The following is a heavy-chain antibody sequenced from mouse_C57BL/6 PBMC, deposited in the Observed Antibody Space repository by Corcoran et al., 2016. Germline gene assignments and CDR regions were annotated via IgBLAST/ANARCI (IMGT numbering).Heavy chain of an antibody. CDR3: ARELAWFAY. CDR1: GYSITSGYY. CDR2: ISYDGSN. D-gene: IGHD4-1*01. V-gene: IGHV3-6*01. J-gene: IGHJ3*01. Sequence: DVQLQESGPGLVKPSQSLSLTCSVTGYSITSGYYWNWIRQFPGNKLEWMGYISYDGSNNYNPSLKNRISITRDTSKNQFFLKLNSVTTEDTATYYCARELAWFAYWGQGTLVTVSA.